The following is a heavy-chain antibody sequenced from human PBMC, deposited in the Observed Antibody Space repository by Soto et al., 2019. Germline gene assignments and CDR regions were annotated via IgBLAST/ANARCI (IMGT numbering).Heavy chain of an antibody. Sequence: GGSLGLSCATSGFTFSNFDMHWVRQVPGKGLEWVSAIGAARDPYYLGSVKGRFTISRENAKNSVYLQMNDLRAGDSAVYYCARAYTGRLPRRADYYYAMDVWGQGTTVTVSS. J-gene: IGHJ6*02. CDR1: GFTFSNFD. D-gene: IGHD2-2*02. V-gene: IGHV3-13*05. CDR3: ARAYTGRLPRRADYYYAMDV. CDR2: IGAARDP.